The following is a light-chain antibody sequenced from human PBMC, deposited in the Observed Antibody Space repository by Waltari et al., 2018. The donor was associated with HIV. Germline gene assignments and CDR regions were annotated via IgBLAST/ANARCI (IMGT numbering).Light chain of an antibody. CDR3: QHRSNWPPGAT. J-gene: IGKJ4*01. CDR2: GAS. V-gene: IGKV4-1*01. CDR1: QSILYSSKNQNF. Sequence: DIVMTQSPDSLAVSLGERATINCKSSQSILYSSKNQNFLAWYQQKPGQSPRLLIYGASNRATGIPARFSGSGSGTDFTLTISSLEPEDFAVYYCQHRSNWPPGATFGGGTKVEIK.